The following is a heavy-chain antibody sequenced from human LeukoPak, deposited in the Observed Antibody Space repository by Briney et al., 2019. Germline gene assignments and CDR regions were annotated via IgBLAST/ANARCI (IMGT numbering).Heavy chain of an antibody. V-gene: IGHV4-59*01. CDR2: IYYSGST. CDR3: ARGGYGLIYFQH. CDR1: GGSISSYY. D-gene: IGHD6-25*01. Sequence: SETLSLTCTVSGGSISSYYWSWIRQPPGKGLEWIGYIYYSGSTNYNPSLKSRVTISVDTSKNQFSLKLSSVTAADTAVYYCARGGYGLIYFQHRGQGTLVTVSS. J-gene: IGHJ1*01.